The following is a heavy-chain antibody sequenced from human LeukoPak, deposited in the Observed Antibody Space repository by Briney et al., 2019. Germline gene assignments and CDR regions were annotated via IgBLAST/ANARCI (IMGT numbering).Heavy chain of an antibody. Sequence: GGSLRLSCAASGFTFSSYAMSWVRQAPGKGLGWVSAISGSGGSTYYADSVKGRFTISRDNSKNTLYLQMNSLRAEDTAVYYCAKDPNYYDSSGYYHDAFDIWGQGTMVTVSS. V-gene: IGHV3-23*01. CDR1: GFTFSSYA. CDR2: ISGSGGST. D-gene: IGHD3-22*01. CDR3: AKDPNYYDSSGYYHDAFDI. J-gene: IGHJ3*02.